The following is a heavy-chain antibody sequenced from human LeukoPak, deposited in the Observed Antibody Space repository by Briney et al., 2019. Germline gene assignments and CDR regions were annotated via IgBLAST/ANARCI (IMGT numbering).Heavy chain of an antibody. CDR2: INPNSGGT. CDR1: GYTFTGYH. Sequence: ASVKVSCKASGYTFTGYHMHWVRQAPGQGLEWMGWINPNSGGTNYARKFQGRVTMTRDTSISTAYMELSRLRSVDTAVYYCARSYYYGSGGDHAFDIWGQGTMVTVSS. J-gene: IGHJ3*02. CDR3: ARSYYYGSGGDHAFDI. V-gene: IGHV1-2*02. D-gene: IGHD3-10*01.